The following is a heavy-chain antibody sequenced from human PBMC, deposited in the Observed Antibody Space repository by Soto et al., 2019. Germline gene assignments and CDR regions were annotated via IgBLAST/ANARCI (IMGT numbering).Heavy chain of an antibody. CDR3: ARGYYYDSNVWFDP. D-gene: IGHD3-22*01. Sequence: XGSLRLSCSAAGFTFSSYAMHWVRQAPGKGLEWVAVISYDGSNKYYADSVKGRFTISRDNSKNTLYLQMNSLRAEDTAVYYCARGYYYDSNVWFDPWGQGTLVTVSS. CDR1: GFTFSSYA. V-gene: IGHV3-30-3*01. J-gene: IGHJ5*02. CDR2: ISYDGSNK.